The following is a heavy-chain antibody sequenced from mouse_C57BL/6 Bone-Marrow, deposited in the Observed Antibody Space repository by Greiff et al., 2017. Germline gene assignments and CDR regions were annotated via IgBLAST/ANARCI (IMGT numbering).Heavy chain of an antibody. Sequence: QVQLKQSGTELVKPGASVKLSCKASGYTFTSYWMHWVKQRPGQGLEWIGNINPSNGGTNYNEKFKSKATLTVDKSSSTAYMQLSSLTSEDSAVYYCARSKGPRWYFDVWGTGTTVTVSS. J-gene: IGHJ1*03. CDR3: ARSKGPRWYFDV. V-gene: IGHV1-53*01. D-gene: IGHD3-3*01. CDR1: GYTFTSYW. CDR2: INPSNGGT.